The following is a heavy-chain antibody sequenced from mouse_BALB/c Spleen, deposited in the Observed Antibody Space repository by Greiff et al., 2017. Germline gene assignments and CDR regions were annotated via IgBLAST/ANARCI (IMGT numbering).Heavy chain of an antibody. V-gene: IGHV5-12-1*01. CDR2: ISSGGGST. CDR1: GFAFSSYD. CDR3: ARQGYYGSSYDYYAMDY. Sequence: DVKLVESGGGLVKPGGSLKLSCAASGFAFSSYDMSWVRQTPEKRLEWVAYISSGGGSTYYPDTVKGRFTISRDNAKNTLYLQMSSLKSEDTAMYYCARQGYYGSSYDYYAMDYWGQGTSVTVSS. J-gene: IGHJ4*01. D-gene: IGHD1-1*01.